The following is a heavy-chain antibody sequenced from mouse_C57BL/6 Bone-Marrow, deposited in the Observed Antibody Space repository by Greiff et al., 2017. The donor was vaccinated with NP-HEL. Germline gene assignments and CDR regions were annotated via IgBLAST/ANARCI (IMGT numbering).Heavy chain of an antibody. CDR3: AVGHCGSSIAWFAY. V-gene: IGHV1-5*01. CDR2: IYPGNSDT. D-gene: IGHD1-3*01. CDR1: GYTFTSYW. J-gene: IGHJ3*01. Sequence: VQLQQSGTVLARPGASVKMSCKTSGYTFTSYWMHWVKQRPGQGLEWIGAIYPGNSDTSYNQKFKGKAKLTAVTSASTAYMGLSSLTNEDSAVYYCAVGHCGSSIAWFAYWGQGTLVTVSA.